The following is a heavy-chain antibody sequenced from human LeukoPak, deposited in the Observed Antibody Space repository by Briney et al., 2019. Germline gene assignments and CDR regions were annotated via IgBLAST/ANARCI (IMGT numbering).Heavy chain of an antibody. CDR1: GYTFTGYY. D-gene: IGHD3-10*01. V-gene: IGHV1-2*02. J-gene: IGHJ5*02. CDR3: AREDGSGSYYNR. CDR2: INPNSGGT. Sequence: GASVEVSCKASGYTFTGYYMHWVRQAPGQGLEWMGWINPNSGGTNYAQKFQGRVTMTRDTSISTACMELSRLRSDDTAVYYCAREDGSGSYYNRWGQGTLVTVSS.